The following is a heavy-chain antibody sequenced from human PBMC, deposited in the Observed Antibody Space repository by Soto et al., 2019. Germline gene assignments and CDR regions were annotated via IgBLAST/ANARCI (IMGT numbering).Heavy chain of an antibody. CDR1: GYTFTSYG. V-gene: IGHV1-18*01. D-gene: IGHD3-3*01. CDR2: ISAYNGNT. J-gene: IGHJ6*02. CDR3: ARVLYDFWSGHYYYYYGIDV. Sequence: GASVKVSCKASGYTFTSYGISWVRQAPGQGLEWMGWISAYNGNTNYAQKLQGRVTMTTDTSTGTAYMELRSLRSDDTAVYYCARVLYDFWSGHYYYYYGIDVWGQGTTVTVSS.